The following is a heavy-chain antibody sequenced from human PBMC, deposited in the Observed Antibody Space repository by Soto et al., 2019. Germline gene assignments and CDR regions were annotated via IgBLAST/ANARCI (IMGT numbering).Heavy chain of an antibody. CDR1: GFTFSSYA. D-gene: IGHD2-2*01. CDR2: IRGSGGST. J-gene: IGHJ5*02. Sequence: GGSLRLSCAASGFTFSSYAMSWVRQAPGKGLEWVSAIRGSGGSTYYADSVKGRFTVSRDDSKNTLFLQMNSLRADDTAVYYCTKGRSDTKCYGIRLDAWGEGVLVTVCS. V-gene: IGHV3-23*01. CDR3: TKGRSDTKCYGIRLDA.